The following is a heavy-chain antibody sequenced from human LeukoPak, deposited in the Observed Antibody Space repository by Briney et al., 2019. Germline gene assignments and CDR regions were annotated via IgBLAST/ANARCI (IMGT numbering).Heavy chain of an antibody. Sequence: SETLSLTCTVSGGSISSYYWSWIRQSPGKGLEWIGYIYYSGSTNYNPSLKSRVTISVDTSKNQFSLKLSSVTAADTAVYYCATLNWAYYFDNWGQETLVTVSS. V-gene: IGHV4-59*08. CDR2: IYYSGST. CDR1: GGSISSYY. D-gene: IGHD7-27*01. J-gene: IGHJ4*02. CDR3: ATLNWAYYFDN.